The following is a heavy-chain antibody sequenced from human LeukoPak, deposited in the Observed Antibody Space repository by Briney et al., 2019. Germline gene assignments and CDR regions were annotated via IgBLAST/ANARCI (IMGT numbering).Heavy chain of an antibody. CDR1: GFTFDDYA. CDR3: AKSILIHNFDY. J-gene: IGHJ4*02. Sequence: GGSLRLSCAASGFTFDDYAMHWVRQAPGKGLEWVSGISWNSGSIGYADSVKGRFTISRDNSKNTLYLQMNSLRTEDTAVYYCAKSILIHNFDYWGQGTLVTVSS. D-gene: IGHD5-18*01. CDR2: ISWNSGSI. V-gene: IGHV3-9*01.